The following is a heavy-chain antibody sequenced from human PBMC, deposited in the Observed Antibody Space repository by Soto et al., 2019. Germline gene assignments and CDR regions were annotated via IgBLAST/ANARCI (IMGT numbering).Heavy chain of an antibody. J-gene: IGHJ4*02. CDR3: VRGRDYYGSGSSYLRQNFDY. Sequence: SETLSLTCTVSGGSIITSDHYWGWIRQPPGKGLEWIGSIYYSGSTYYSPSLKSRVTISVDTSKDQFSLRLSSVTATDTAVYYCVRGRDYYGSGSSYLRQNFDYWGQGALVTVSS. CDR1: GGSIITSDHY. CDR2: IYYSGST. V-gene: IGHV4-39*01. D-gene: IGHD3-10*01.